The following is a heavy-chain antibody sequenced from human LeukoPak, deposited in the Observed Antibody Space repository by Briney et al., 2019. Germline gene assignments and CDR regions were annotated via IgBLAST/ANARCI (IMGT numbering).Heavy chain of an antibody. CDR3: ARDQYYGGSSWFYYYYGMGV. J-gene: IGHJ6*02. CDR1: GFTFSSYS. D-gene: IGHD6-13*01. Sequence: GGSLRLSCAASGFTFSSYSMNWVRQAPGKGLEWVSSISSSSSYIYYADSVKGRFTISRDNAKNSLYLQMNSLRAEDTAVYYCARDQYYGGSSWFYYYYGMGVWGQGTTVTVSS. CDR2: ISSSSSYI. V-gene: IGHV3-21*01.